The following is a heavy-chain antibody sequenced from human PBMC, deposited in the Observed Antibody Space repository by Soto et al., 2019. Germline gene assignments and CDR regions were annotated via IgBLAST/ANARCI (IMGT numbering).Heavy chain of an antibody. V-gene: IGHV1-3*01. D-gene: IGHD6-13*01. J-gene: IGHJ5*01. CDR2: INAGNGNT. Sequence: AALTGSCTSSVYTITSDAMHCVRQAPGKRLEWMGWINAGNGNTKYSQKFQGRVTITRDTSASTAYMELSSLRSEDTAVYYCARVQYSSRWYRTGDLFDSWGHRTPVTVSS. CDR1: VYTITSDA. CDR3: ARVQYSSRWYRTGDLFDS.